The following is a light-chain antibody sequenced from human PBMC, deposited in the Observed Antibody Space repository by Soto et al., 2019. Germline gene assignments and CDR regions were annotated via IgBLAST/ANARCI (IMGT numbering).Light chain of an antibody. CDR2: GAS. CDR3: QQRTDRRPWT. J-gene: IGKJ1*01. V-gene: IGKV3D-20*02. CDR1: QNVDSNY. Sequence: EIELTQSPGTLSLSPGERPTLSCRASQNVDSNYLAWYQQKPGQAPRIIIFGASGRATGIPDRFSGSGSGTDFTLTISRLEPEDFAVYYCQQRTDRRPWTFGQGTKVESK.